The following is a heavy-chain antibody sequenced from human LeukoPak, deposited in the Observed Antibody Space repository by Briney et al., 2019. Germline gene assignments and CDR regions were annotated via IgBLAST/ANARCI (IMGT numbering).Heavy chain of an antibody. D-gene: IGHD2-15*01. V-gene: IGHV3-11*01. CDR2: ISRSGSTK. J-gene: IGHJ6*03. Sequence: GGSLRLSCAASGFTFSDYNMRWIRQAPGKGLEWVSSISRSGSTKYYADSVKGRFTISRDNAKNSLFLQMNSLRAEDTAVYYCARVLRYCSGGNCYSGGLGYMDVWGKGTTVTISS. CDR3: ARVLRYCSGGNCYSGGLGYMDV. CDR1: GFTFSDYN.